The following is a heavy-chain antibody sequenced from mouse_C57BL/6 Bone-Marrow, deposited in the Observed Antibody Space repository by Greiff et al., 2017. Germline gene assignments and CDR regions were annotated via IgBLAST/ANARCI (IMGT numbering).Heavy chain of an antibody. CDR1: GYTFTSYW. D-gene: IGHD1-1*01. V-gene: IGHV1-72*01. CDR3: ASVITAMDF. J-gene: IGHJ4*01. CDR2: IEPNSGGT. Sequence: QVQLKQPGAELVKPGASVKLSCKASGYTFTSYWMHWVKQRPGRGLEWIGRIEPNSGGTKYNEKFKRKATVTVDKPSSTAYMQLSSLTSEDSAVYYCASVITAMDFGGRGTGVTVTA.